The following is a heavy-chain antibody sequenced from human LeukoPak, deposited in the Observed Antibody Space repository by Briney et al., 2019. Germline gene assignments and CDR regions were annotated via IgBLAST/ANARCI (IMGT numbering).Heavy chain of an antibody. CDR3: ARDILGRSNGGSNYFGMEV. Sequence: ASVKVSCKASGYTFTDYHMHWVRQAPGQGLEWMGCIDLYTGGAHYAQKFQDWLSMTRDTSINTAYMELSSLRSDDAAVYYCARDILGRSNGGSNYFGMEVRGQGTTVTVSS. V-gene: IGHV1-2*04. CDR1: GYTFTDYH. D-gene: IGHD2-15*01. CDR2: IDLYTGGA. J-gene: IGHJ6*02.